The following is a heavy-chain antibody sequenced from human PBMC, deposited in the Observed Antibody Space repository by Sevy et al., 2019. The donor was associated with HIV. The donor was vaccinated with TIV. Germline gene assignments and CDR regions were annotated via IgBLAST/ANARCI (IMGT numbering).Heavy chain of an antibody. CDR1: GGSISSYY. V-gene: IGHV4-59*01. Sequence: SETLSLTCTVSGGSISSYYWSWIRQPPGKGLEWIGYIYYSGSTNYNPSLKSRVTISVDTSKNQFSLKLSSVTAADTAVYYCARLYYDFWSGYYYSYGMDVWGEGATVTVSS. J-gene: IGHJ6*04. CDR2: IYYSGST. D-gene: IGHD3-3*01. CDR3: ARLYYDFWSGYYYSYGMDV.